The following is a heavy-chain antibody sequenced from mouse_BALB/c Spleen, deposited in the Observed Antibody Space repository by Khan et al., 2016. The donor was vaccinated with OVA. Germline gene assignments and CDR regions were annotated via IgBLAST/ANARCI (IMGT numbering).Heavy chain of an antibody. CDR2: ISSGSRTI. CDR1: GFTFSSFG. V-gene: IGHV5-17*02. Sequence: EVELVESGGGLVQPGGSRKLSCAASGFTFSSFGMHWVRQAPEKGLEWVAFISSGSRTIYYTDTVKGRFPISRANPKKTLFLQMTSLRSEDTDMYYCARDYGWVLDYWRQGTSVTVSS. D-gene: IGHD1-1*01. J-gene: IGHJ4*01. CDR3: ARDYGWVLDY.